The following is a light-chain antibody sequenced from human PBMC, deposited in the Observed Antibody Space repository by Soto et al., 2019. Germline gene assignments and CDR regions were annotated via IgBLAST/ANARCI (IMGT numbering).Light chain of an antibody. CDR3: QQSYSTPWT. J-gene: IGKJ1*01. CDR2: GAS. CDR1: QSISTY. Sequence: DIQMTQSPSFLSASVGDRVTVTCRASQSISTYLNWYQHKPGKAPKFLIYGASSLQSGVPSRFSGSGSGTDFTLTISSLQPEDFATYYCQQSYSTPWTFGQGTKVEIK. V-gene: IGKV1-39*01.